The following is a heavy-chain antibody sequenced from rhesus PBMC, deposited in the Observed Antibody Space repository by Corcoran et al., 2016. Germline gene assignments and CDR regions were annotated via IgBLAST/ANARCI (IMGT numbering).Heavy chain of an antibody. CDR2: IRNGGGST. J-gene: IGHJ4*01. CDR1: GFTFSSYG. CDR3: AKDLAKFDY. Sequence: EVQLVESGGGLVQPGGSLRLSCAASGFTFSSYGMSWVRQAPGKGLEWVSYIRNGGGSTYYADSVKGRFTISRDNSKNTLSLQMNSLRAEDTAVYYCAKDLAKFDYWGQGVLVTVSS. V-gene: IGHV3S5*01.